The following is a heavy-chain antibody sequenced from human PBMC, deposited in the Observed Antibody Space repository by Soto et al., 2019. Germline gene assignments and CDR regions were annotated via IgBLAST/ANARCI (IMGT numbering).Heavy chain of an antibody. V-gene: IGHV3-21*01. Sequence: GGSLRLSCTASGLFRTYSMNWVRQAPGKGLEWVSSISSDSRYIYYADSMKGRFTISRDNAKKSLYLQMNSLRVEDTAVYYCARDLSRHGDYVDCWGQGTLVTVSS. CDR3: ARDLSRHGDYVDC. J-gene: IGHJ4*02. CDR1: GLFRTYS. D-gene: IGHD4-17*01. CDR2: ISSDSRYI.